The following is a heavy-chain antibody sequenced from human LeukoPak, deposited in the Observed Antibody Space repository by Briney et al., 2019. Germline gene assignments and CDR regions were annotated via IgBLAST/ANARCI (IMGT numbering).Heavy chain of an antibody. Sequence: GGSLRLSCAASGFIFSTYWMHWVRQVPGKGLVWVSRINGNGSSTSYADSVKGRFTISRDNAKNTLYLQMNSLRAEDTAVYYCARDLSYSFNYWGQGTRVTVSS. D-gene: IGHD5-18*01. CDR2: INGNGSST. CDR3: ARDLSYSFNY. CDR1: GFIFSTYW. V-gene: IGHV3-74*01. J-gene: IGHJ4*02.